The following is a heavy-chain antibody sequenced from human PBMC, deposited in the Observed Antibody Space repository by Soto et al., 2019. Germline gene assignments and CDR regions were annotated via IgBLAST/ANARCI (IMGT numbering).Heavy chain of an antibody. V-gene: IGHV3-21*01. CDR3: AKHGGREYNYYDIRGYYVDY. CDR2: ISSASRFT. Sequence: PGGSLRLSSDASGFTFGLYSMTWVRQAPGKGLEWVSSISSASRFTYYADSVKGRFTISRDNTKNSLYLQMDSLRDGDTAVYYCAKHGGREYNYYDIRGYYVDYWGQGALVTVSS. J-gene: IGHJ4*02. D-gene: IGHD3-22*01. CDR1: GFTFGLYS.